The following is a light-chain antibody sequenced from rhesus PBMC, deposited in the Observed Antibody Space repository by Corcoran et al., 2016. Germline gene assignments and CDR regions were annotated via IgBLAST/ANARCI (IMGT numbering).Light chain of an antibody. CDR2: KAS. J-gene: IGKJ3*01. V-gene: IGKV1-74*01. Sequence: DIQMTQSPSSLSASVGDRVTITCRASENVNNYLHWYQKKPGKAPKLLFNKASTLQSGVPSRFSGSGSVTYFTLTINSLQPEDFATYYCQQSYGTPFTFGPGTKLDIK. CDR1: ENVNNY. CDR3: QQSYGTPFT.